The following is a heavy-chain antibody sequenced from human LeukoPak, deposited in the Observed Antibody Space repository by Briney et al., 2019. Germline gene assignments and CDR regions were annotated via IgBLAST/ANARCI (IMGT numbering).Heavy chain of an antibody. J-gene: IGHJ4*02. V-gene: IGHV4-34*01. CDR3: ARAIYYYGSGSWDY. CDR1: GGSFSGYY. Sequence: PSETLSLTCAVYGGSFSGYYWSWIRQPPGKGLEWIGEINHSGSTNYNPSLKSRVTISVGTSKNQFSLKLSSVTAADTAVYYCARAIYYYGSGSWDYWGQGTLVTVSS. CDR2: INHSGST. D-gene: IGHD3-10*01.